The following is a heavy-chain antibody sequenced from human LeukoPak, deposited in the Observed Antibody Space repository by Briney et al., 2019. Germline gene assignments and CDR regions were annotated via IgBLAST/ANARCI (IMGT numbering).Heavy chain of an antibody. CDR2: INSDGSIT. Sequence: GGSLRLSCAASGFTFSSYWMHWVRQAPGKGLVWVSLINSDGSITSYADSVKGRFTISRDNAKNTLSLQMNSLRAEDTAVYYCVREFGKIDGGTWGQGTLVTVSS. V-gene: IGHV3-74*01. CDR3: VREFGKIDGGT. J-gene: IGHJ5*02. D-gene: IGHD3-16*01. CDR1: GFTFSSYW.